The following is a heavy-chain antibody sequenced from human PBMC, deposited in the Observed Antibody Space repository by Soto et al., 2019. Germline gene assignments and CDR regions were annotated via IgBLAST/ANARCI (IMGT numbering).Heavy chain of an antibody. CDR1: GFTFSDYY. J-gene: IGHJ4*02. CDR3: ARDRYYDSSGYYFY. CDR2: ISSSSSYT. D-gene: IGHD3-22*01. Sequence: GGSLRLSCAASGFTFSDYYISFSRQAPGKGLEWVSYISSSSSYTNYADSVKGRFTISRDNAKNSLYLQMNSLRAEDTAVYYCARDRYYDSSGYYFYWGQGTLVTVSS. V-gene: IGHV3-11*06.